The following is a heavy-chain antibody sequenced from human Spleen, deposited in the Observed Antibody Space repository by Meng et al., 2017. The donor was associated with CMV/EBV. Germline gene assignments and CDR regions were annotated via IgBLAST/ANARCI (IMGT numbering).Heavy chain of an antibody. J-gene: IGHJ4*02. D-gene: IGHD6-19*01. CDR2: IRYDGSNK. CDR1: GFTFSSYG. CDR3: AKAGSDSSGWYMRIDY. V-gene: IGHV3-30*02. Sequence: SCAASGFTFSSYGMHWVRQAPGKGLEWVAFIRYDGSNKYYADSVKGRFTISRDNSKNTLYLQMNSLRAEDTAVYYCAKAGSDSSGWYMRIDYWGQGTLVTVSS.